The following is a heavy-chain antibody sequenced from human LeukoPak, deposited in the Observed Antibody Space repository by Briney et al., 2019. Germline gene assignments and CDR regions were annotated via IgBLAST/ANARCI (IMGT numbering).Heavy chain of an antibody. V-gene: IGHV3-7*01. CDR1: GINFSNYW. CDR3: ALWGGGGFDF. CDR2: IKQDGSEK. J-gene: IGHJ4*02. Sequence: GGSLRLSCAASGINFSNYWMSWVRQAPGKGPEWVANIKQDGSEKYYVDSVKGRFTISRDNAKNSLYLQLNSLRAEDTAVFYCALWGGGGFDFWGQGTQVTVSS. D-gene: IGHD3-16*01.